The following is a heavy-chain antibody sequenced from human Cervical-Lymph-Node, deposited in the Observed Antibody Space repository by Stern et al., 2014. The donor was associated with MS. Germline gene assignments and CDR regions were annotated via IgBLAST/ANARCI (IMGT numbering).Heavy chain of an antibody. CDR2: INGDGTVS. CDR3: ASAYRAS. V-gene: IGHV3-74*02. Sequence: EVQLVESGGGIVQPGGSLMISCVASGFNFRTYWMNWVRQGPGKGLEWVSRINGDGTVSTYADSVRGRFTMSRNNANNTMSLQLNNLRVEDTAIYYCASAYRASWGQGTLVTVST. D-gene: IGHD1-1*01. J-gene: IGHJ4*02. CDR1: GFNFRTYW.